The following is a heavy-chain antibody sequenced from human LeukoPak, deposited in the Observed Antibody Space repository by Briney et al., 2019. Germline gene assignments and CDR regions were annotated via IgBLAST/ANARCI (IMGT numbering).Heavy chain of an antibody. J-gene: IGHJ6*03. CDR1: GFNFNDYW. CDR3: ARVAPVVTGIPYYMDV. D-gene: IGHD2-21*02. V-gene: IGHV3-74*01. CDR2: IGSDGTTT. Sequence: PGGSLRLSCAASGFNFNDYWMHWVRQGPGKGLVWVSRIGSDGTTTSYADSVKGRFTISRDNAKNTVYLQMTSLGAEDTAVYYCARVAPVVTGIPYYMDVWGKGTTVTVSS.